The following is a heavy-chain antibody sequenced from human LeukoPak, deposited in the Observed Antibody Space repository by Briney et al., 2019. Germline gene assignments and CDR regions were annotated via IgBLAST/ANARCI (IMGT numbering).Heavy chain of an antibody. Sequence: GGSLRLSCAVSGFRVSSNHMTWVRQAPGKGLEWVSSMSSGSRYIYYADSVRGRFTISRDNAKNSLYLLMTGLRAEDTAVYYCARDRPTGASRLLVVQWGQGTLVTVSS. D-gene: IGHD2-15*01. V-gene: IGHV3-21*01. CDR1: GFRVSSNH. J-gene: IGHJ4*02. CDR2: MSSGSRYI. CDR3: ARDRPTGASRLLVVQ.